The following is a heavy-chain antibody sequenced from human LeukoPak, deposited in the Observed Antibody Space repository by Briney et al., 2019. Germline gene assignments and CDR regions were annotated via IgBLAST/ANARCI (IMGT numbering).Heavy chain of an antibody. CDR1: GFTFSSYS. J-gene: IGHJ6*03. Sequence: GGSLRLSCAASGFTFSSYSLNWVRQAPGKGLEWVSSISGSSSYIYYADSVKGRFTISRHNAKNSLYLQMNSLRAGDTAVYYCARGHGAVYYYMDVWGKGTTVTISS. D-gene: IGHD4-17*01. CDR2: ISGSSSYI. V-gene: IGHV3-21*01. CDR3: ARGHGAVYYYMDV.